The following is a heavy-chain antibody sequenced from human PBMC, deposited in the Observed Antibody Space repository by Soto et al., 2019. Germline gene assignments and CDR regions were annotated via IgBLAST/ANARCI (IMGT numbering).Heavy chain of an antibody. CDR2: IYYSGST. J-gene: IGHJ4*02. CDR1: GGSIISSSYY. CDR3: ARPFFLGPPFFSGDY. Sequence: SETLSLTCTVSGGSIISSSYYWGWIRQPPGKGLEWIGSIYYSGSTYYNPSLKSRVTISVDTSKNQFSLKLSSVTAADTAVYYCARPFFLGPPFFSGDYWGQGTLVTVSS. V-gene: IGHV4-39*01. D-gene: IGHD1-26*01.